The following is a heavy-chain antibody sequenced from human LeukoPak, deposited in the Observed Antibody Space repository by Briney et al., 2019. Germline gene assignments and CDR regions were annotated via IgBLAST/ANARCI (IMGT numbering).Heavy chain of an antibody. D-gene: IGHD2-2*01. V-gene: IGHV4-38-2*01. J-gene: IGHJ4*02. CDR2: IYHSGST. CDR3: ARRRILGYCISASCRAYFDY. Sequence: SETLSLTCAVSGYSISSGYYWDRIRQPPGKGLEWIGTIYHSGSTYYNPSLKSRITLSVDTSKNQFSLKLSSVTAADTALYYCARRRILGYCISASCRAYFDYWGQGTLVTVSS. CDR1: GYSISSGYY.